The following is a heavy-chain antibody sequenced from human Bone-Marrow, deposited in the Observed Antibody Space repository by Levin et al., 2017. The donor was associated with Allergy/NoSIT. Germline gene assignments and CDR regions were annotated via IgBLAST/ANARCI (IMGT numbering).Heavy chain of an antibody. CDR3: AVSELVGVTAGFDI. CDR1: GIIVTTKY. V-gene: IGHV3-53*01. Sequence: PGGSLRLSCVASGIIVTTKYMSWVRQAPGKGLEWVSVIYSGGSTIYADSVKGRFTISRDKSTNTVFLQMNTLRAEDTAVYYCAVSELVGVTAGFDIWGQGTMVTVSS. J-gene: IGHJ3*02. D-gene: IGHD1-26*01. CDR2: IYSGGST.